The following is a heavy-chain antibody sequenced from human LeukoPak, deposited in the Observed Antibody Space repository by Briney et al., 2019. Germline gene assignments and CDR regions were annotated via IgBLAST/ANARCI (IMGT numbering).Heavy chain of an antibody. J-gene: IGHJ6*04. D-gene: IGHD2-15*01. Sequence: KTGGSLRLSCTASGFAFGDYAMSWLRQAPGKGLEGVGFIRSKAYAGTTEYAASVKGRFTISRDDSKSIAYLQMNSLKTEDTAVYYCTPSSRYCSGGSCSTLGFYGLDVWGKGTTVTVSS. V-gene: IGHV3-49*05. CDR3: TPSSRYCSGGSCSTLGFYGLDV. CDR1: GFAFGDYA. CDR2: IRSKAYAGTT.